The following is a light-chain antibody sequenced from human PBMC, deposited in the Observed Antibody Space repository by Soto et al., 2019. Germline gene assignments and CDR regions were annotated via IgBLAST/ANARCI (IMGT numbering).Light chain of an antibody. CDR3: QHYGSSPET. CDR1: QSVSSNY. CDR2: GAS. Sequence: EIGLAQSPCTLSLSTGERATLSCRASQSVSSNYLAWYQQKPGQAPRLLIYGASSRATGIPDRFSGSGSGTDFTLTISRLEPEDFAVYYCQHYGSSPETFGQGTKVDI. J-gene: IGKJ1*01. V-gene: IGKV3-20*01.